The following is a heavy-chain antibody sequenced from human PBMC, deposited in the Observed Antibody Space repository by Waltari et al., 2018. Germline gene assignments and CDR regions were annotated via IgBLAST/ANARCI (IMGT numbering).Heavy chain of an antibody. V-gene: IGHV4-59*11. CDR1: GGSISSHY. D-gene: IGHD3-22*01. CDR3: AREALYYYDSSVAFDI. Sequence: QVQLQESGPGLVKPSETLSLTCTVSGGSISSHYWSWIRQPPGKGLEWIGYIYYSGSTNYNPSLKSRVTISVDTSKIQFSLKLSSVTAADTAVYYCAREALYYYDSSVAFDIWGQGTMVTVSS. J-gene: IGHJ3*02. CDR2: IYYSGST.